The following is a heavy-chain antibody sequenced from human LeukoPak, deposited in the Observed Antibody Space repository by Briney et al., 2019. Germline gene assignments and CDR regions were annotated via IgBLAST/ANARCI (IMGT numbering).Heavy chain of an antibody. V-gene: IGHV3-23*01. CDR1: GFTFSSYA. D-gene: IGHD3-3*01. CDR3: ATTGVTIFGVVIISADPFDY. J-gene: IGHJ4*02. Sequence: GGSLRLSCAASGFTFSSYAMSWVRQAPGKGLEWVSAISGSGGSTYYADSVKGRFTISRDNSKNTLYLQMSSLRAEDTAVYYCATTGVTIFGVVIISADPFDYWGQGTXVTXXS. CDR2: ISGSGGST.